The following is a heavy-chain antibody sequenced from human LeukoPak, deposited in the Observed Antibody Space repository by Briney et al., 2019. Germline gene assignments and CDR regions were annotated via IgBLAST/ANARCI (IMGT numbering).Heavy chain of an antibody. D-gene: IGHD4-17*01. Sequence: SETLSLTCTVSGGSISSSSYYWGWIRQPPGKGLEWIGSIYYSGSTYYNPSLKSRVTISVDTSKNQFSVKLSSVTAADTAVYYCARATVISGYYYYGMDVWGQGTTVTVSS. CDR1: GGSISSSSYY. J-gene: IGHJ6*02. CDR3: ARATVISGYYYYGMDV. CDR2: IYYSGST. V-gene: IGHV4-39*01.